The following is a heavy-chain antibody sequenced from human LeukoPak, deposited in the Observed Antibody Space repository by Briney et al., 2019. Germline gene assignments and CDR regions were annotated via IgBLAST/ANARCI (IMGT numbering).Heavy chain of an antibody. D-gene: IGHD3-10*01. V-gene: IGHV4-31*03. CDR2: IYYSGST. J-gene: IGHJ5*02. CDR1: GVSISSDGYY. Sequence: PSETLSLTCTVSGVSISSDGYYWSWIRHHPGKGLEGIGYIYYSGSTYYNPSLKSRVTISVDTSKHQFYLKLSSVTAAATAVYYCATHYGSRSYYTGWFDPWGQGTLVTVSS. CDR3: ATHYGSRSYYTGWFDP.